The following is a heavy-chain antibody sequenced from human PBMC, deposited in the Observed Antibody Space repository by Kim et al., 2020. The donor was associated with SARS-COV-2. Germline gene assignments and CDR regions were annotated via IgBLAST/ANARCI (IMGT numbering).Heavy chain of an antibody. D-gene: IGHD3-22*01. Sequence: SVKVSCKASGFTFTSSSLQWVRQTRGQRLEWIGWIVVGSYATNYAQEFQDRVTITTDMSTSTAYMELSSLRSEDTAVYYCAADIGPHQYDSIDYTIIDFDFWGQRSLVTVSS. CDR3: AADIGPHQYDSIDYTIIDFDF. CDR2: IVVGSYAT. J-gene: IGHJ4*02. CDR1: GFTFTSSS. V-gene: IGHV1-58*01.